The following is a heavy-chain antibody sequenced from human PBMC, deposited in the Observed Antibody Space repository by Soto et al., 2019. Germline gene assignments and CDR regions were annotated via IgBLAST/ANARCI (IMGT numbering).Heavy chain of an antibody. CDR3: ARGQFWRSSFDY. D-gene: IGHD6-13*01. V-gene: IGHV4-34*01. Sequence: QVQLQQWGAGLLKPSETLSLTCAVYGGSFSGYYWSWIRQPPGKGLEWIGEINHSGSTNYNPSLKSRVTISVDTSKNQFSLKLSSVTAADTAVYYCARGQFWRSSFDYWGQGPLVTVSS. J-gene: IGHJ4*02. CDR1: GGSFSGYY. CDR2: INHSGST.